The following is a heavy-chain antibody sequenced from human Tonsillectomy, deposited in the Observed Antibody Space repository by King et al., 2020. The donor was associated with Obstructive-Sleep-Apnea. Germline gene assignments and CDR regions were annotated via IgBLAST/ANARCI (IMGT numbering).Heavy chain of an antibody. CDR1: GLTFGSHG. CDR3: ANPLYYVGLPGIDY. J-gene: IGHJ4*02. D-gene: IGHD3-16*01. CDR2: VRYDGNNK. V-gene: IGHV3-30*02. Sequence: VQLVESGGGVVQPGGSLRLSCTSSGLTFGSHGMHWVRQAPGKGLEWVAFVRYDGNNKYYADSVKGRFTIFRDDSKNTLFLQIQSLRPEDTAVYYCANPLYYVGLPGIDYWGQGTLVTVSS.